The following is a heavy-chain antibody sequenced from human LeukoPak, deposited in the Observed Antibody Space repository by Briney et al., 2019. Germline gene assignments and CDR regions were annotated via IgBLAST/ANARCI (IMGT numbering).Heavy chain of an antibody. Sequence: ASVKVSCKASGYTFTGYYMHWVRQAPGQGLEWMGWINPNSGGTNYAQKFQGRVTMTRDTSISTAYMELSRLRSDDTAVYYCVRGDILTGYYNLYYFDYWGQGTLVTVSS. CDR3: VRGDILTGYYNLYYFDY. V-gene: IGHV1-2*02. CDR2: INPNSGGT. D-gene: IGHD3-9*01. CDR1: GYTFTGYY. J-gene: IGHJ4*02.